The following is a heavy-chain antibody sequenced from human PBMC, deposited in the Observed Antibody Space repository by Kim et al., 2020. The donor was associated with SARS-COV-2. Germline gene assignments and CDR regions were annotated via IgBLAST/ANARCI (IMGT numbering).Heavy chain of an antibody. D-gene: IGHD6-19*01. CDR2: SP. J-gene: IGHJ4*02. CDR3: ARERVSGTFHF. Sequence: SPNYGQQFQGRVTMTRDTSTSTVYMELSSLRSEDTAVYYCARERVSGTFHFWGQGTLLSVSS. V-gene: IGHV1-46*01.